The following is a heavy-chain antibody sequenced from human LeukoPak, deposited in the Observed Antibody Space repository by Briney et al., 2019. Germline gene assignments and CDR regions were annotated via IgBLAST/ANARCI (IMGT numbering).Heavy chain of an antibody. CDR2: INHSGST. CDR1: GGSFSGYY. CDR3: ARLVAVAGTQRFDH. V-gene: IGHV4-34*01. Sequence: SETLSLTCAVYGGSFSGYYWSWIRQPPGKGLEWIGEINHSGSTNYNPSLKSRVTISVDTSKNQFSLKLSSVTAADTAVYYCARLVAVAGTQRFDHWGQGTLVTVSS. D-gene: IGHD6-19*01. J-gene: IGHJ4*02.